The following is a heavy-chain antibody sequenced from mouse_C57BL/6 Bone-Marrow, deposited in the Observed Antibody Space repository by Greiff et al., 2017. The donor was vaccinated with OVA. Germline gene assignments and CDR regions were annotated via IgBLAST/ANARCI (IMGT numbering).Heavy chain of an antibody. CDR1: GFTFSSYG. CDR3: AREREIYDGTPFAY. D-gene: IGHD2-3*01. Sequence: EVKLMESGGDLVKPGGSLKLSCAASGFTFSSYGMSWVRQTPDKRLEWVATISSGGSYTYYPDSVKGRFTISRDNAKNTLYLQMSSLKSEDTAMYYCAREREIYDGTPFAYWGQGTLVTVSA. J-gene: IGHJ3*01. V-gene: IGHV5-6*01. CDR2: ISSGGSYT.